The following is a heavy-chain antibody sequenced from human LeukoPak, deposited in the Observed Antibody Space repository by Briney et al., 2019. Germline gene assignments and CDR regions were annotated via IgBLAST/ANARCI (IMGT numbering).Heavy chain of an antibody. Sequence: PADTLSLTCNVSGGSVRSGDSFWSWIRQPPGKGLEWIGCIYYYGTTYYNPSLKSRVTMSVDTSKNQFSLKLSSVTAADTAVYYCARAPPPYLVTEWGQRTLVTVPS. CDR1: GGSVRSGDSF. CDR3: ARAPPPYLVTE. CDR2: IYYYGTT. J-gene: IGHJ4*02. D-gene: IGHD2-21*02. V-gene: IGHV4-30-4*01.